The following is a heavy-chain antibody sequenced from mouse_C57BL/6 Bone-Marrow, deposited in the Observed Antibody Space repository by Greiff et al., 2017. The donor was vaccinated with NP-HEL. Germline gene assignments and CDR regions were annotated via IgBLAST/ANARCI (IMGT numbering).Heavy chain of an antibody. D-gene: IGHD4-1*01. CDR3: TTGPNWDYAMDW. CDR1: GFNIKDDY. V-gene: IGHV14-4*01. Sequence: VQLKESGAELVRPGASVKLSCTASGFNIKDDYMHWVKQRPEQGLEWIGWIDPENGDTEYAAKFQGKATITADTSSNTAYLQLSSLTSEDTAVYYCTTGPNWDYAMDWWGEESSVTVSS. J-gene: IGHJ4*01. CDR2: IDPENGDT.